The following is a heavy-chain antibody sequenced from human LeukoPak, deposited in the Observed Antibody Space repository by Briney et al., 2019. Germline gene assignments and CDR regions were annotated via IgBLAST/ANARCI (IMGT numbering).Heavy chain of an antibody. V-gene: IGHV1-2*02. D-gene: IGHD3-10*01. CDR3: ATGAQYGLWGVPYFYYMHV. CDR2: INPRNGDT. Sequence: ASVKVSCKASGYPFTGYYVHWVRQAPGHGLEWMGWINPRNGDTHSAQKFQGRVSMTGDTSITTAYMALSSLTSDDTAVYYCATGAQYGLWGVPYFYYMHVWGTGTTVTVSS. CDR1: GYPFTGYY. J-gene: IGHJ6*03.